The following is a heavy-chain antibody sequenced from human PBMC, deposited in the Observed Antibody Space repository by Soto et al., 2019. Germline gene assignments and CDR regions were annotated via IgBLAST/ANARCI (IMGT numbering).Heavy chain of an antibody. V-gene: IGHV3-15*01. D-gene: IGHD3-22*01. CDR3: TTDPNGGYHDSSGHNY. J-gene: IGHJ4*02. CDR1: GFTFSNAW. Sequence: GGSLRLSCAASGFTFSNAWMSWVRQAPGKGLEWVGRIKSKTDGGTTDYAAPVKGRFTISRDDSKNTLYLQMNSLKTEDTAVYYCTTDPNGGYHDSSGHNYWGQGTLVTVSS. CDR2: IKSKTDGGTT.